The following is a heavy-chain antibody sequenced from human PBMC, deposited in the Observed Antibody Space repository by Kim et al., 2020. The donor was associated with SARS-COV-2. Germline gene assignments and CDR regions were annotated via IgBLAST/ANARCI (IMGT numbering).Heavy chain of an antibody. CDR2: INHSGST. CDR1: GGSFSGYY. CDR3: ARGIPGYSYPY. Sequence: SETLSLTCAVYGGSFSGYYWSWIRQPPGKGLEWIGEINHSGSTNYNPSLKSRVTISVDTSKNQFSLKLSSVTAADTAVYYCARGIPGYSYPYWGQGTLVTVSS. D-gene: IGHD5-18*01. J-gene: IGHJ4*02. V-gene: IGHV4-34*01.